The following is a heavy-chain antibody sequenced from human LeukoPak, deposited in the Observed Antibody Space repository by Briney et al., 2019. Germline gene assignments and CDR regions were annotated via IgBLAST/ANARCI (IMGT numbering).Heavy chain of an antibody. CDR2: IIPIFGIA. J-gene: IGHJ5*02. V-gene: IGHV1-69*04. D-gene: IGHD3-16*01. Sequence: SVKVSCKASGGTFSSYAISWVRQAPGQGLEWMGRIIPIFGIANYAQKFQGRVMITADKSTSTAYMELSSLRSEDTAVYYCAIAGEIDYNWFDPWGQGTLVTVSS. CDR1: GGTFSSYA. CDR3: AIAGEIDYNWFDP.